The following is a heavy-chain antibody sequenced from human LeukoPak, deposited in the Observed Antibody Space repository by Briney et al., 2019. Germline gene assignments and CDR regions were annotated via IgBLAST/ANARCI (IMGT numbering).Heavy chain of an antibody. Sequence: PGGSLRLSCAASGFTVSSKFMSWVRQAPGKGLEWVSVIYSGGSTYYADSVKGRFTISRDNSKNTLYLQMNSLRAEDTAVYYCARSGSTYCSTTSCYWVYWGQGTRATVSS. J-gene: IGHJ4*02. CDR2: IYSGGST. V-gene: IGHV3-53*01. CDR1: GFTVSSKF. D-gene: IGHD2-2*01. CDR3: ARSGSTYCSTTSCYWVY.